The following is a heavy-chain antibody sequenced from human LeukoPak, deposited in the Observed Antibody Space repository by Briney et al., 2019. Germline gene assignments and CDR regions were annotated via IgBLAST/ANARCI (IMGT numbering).Heavy chain of an antibody. CDR1: GFTFSSYA. CDR3: ARVTYYGSGSAIDY. D-gene: IGHD3-10*01. J-gene: IGHJ4*02. Sequence: PGGSLRLSCAASGFTFSSYAMHWVRQAPGKGLEWVAVISYDGSNKYYADSVKGRFTISRDNSKNTLYLQMNSLRAEDTAVYYCARVTYYGSGSAIDYWGQGTLVTVSS. CDR2: ISYDGSNK. V-gene: IGHV3-30-3*01.